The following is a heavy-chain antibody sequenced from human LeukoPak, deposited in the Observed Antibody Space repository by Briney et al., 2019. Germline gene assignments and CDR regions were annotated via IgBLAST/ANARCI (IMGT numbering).Heavy chain of an antibody. Sequence: SETLSLTCTVSDGSIRSGGYYWSWIRQHPGMGLEWIGYIYNSGSTYYNPSLKSRVTITVDTSKNQFSLKLRSVTAADTAMYYCARDYEGVSRLDSWGQGTLATVSS. CDR3: ARDYEGVSRLDS. CDR2: IYNSGST. D-gene: IGHD3-16*01. CDR1: DGSIRSGGYY. J-gene: IGHJ4*02. V-gene: IGHV4-31*03.